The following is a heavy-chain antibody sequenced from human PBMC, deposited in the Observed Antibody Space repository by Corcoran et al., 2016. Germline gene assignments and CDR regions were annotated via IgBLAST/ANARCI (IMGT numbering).Heavy chain of an antibody. V-gene: IGHV1-2*02. CDR3: ARGPLGYCSSTTCSSNWFDP. CDR2: INPNSGGT. Sequence: QVQLVQSGAEVKKPGASVKVSCKASGYTFTGYYMHWVRQAPGQGLEWMGWINPNSGGTNYAQKFQGRVTMTRDTSISTAYMELNRLRSDDTAVDYCARGPLGYCSSTTCSSNWFDPWGEGTLVTVSS. D-gene: IGHD2-2*01. CDR1: GYTFTGYY. J-gene: IGHJ5*02.